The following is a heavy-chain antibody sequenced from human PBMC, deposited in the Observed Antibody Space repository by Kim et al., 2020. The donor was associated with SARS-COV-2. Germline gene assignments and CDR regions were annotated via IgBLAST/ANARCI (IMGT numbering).Heavy chain of an antibody. J-gene: IGHJ4*02. Sequence: SETLSLTCTVSGGSISSSSYYWGWIRQPPGKGLEWIGSIYYSGSTYYNPSLKSRVTISVDTSKNQFSLKLSSVTAADTAVYYCARISIPSGYEAFSEFDYWGQGTLVTVSS. CDR3: ARISIPSGYEAFSEFDY. D-gene: IGHD5-12*01. CDR1: GGSISSSSYY. CDR2: IYYSGST. V-gene: IGHV4-39*07.